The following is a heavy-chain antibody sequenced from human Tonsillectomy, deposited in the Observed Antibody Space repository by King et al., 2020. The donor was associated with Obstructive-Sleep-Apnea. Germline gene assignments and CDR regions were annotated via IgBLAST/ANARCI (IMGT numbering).Heavy chain of an antibody. CDR1: GFTFSSYS. Sequence: VQLVESGGGLVKPGGSLRLSCAASGFTFSSYSMNWVRQAPGKGLEWVSSISSSSSYIYYADSVKGRFTISRNNDKNSLYLQMNSLRAEETAVYYCARSGSSGYSTLDYWGQGTLVTVSS. J-gene: IGHJ4*02. V-gene: IGHV3-21*01. CDR3: ARSGSSGYSTLDY. CDR2: ISSSSSYI. D-gene: IGHD3-22*01.